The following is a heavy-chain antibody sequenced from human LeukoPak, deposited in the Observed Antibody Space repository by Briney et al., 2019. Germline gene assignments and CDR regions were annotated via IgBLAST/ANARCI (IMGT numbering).Heavy chain of an antibody. CDR3: ARVATAAEYSWFDP. CDR1: GYTFTGYY. D-gene: IGHD2-21*02. Sequence: ASVKVSCKASGYTFTGYYMHRVRQAPGQGLEWMGWINPNSGGTNYAQKFQGRVTMTRDTSISTAYMELSRLRSDDTAVYYCARVATAAEYSWFDPWGQGTLVTVSS. V-gene: IGHV1-2*02. CDR2: INPNSGGT. J-gene: IGHJ5*02.